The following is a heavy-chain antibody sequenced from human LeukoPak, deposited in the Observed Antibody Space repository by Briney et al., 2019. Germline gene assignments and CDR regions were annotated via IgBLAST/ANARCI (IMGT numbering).Heavy chain of an antibody. CDR1: GFTFTNYG. CDR2: IWFDGTQK. V-gene: IGHV3-33*01. J-gene: IGHJ3*02. Sequence: GGSLRLSCASSGFTFTNYGMHWVRRARGKALEGVVLIWFDGTQKYYADSVKVRFTISRDDSKNTMFLQVNGVIDGDIAVYYCARARDGLWSGDFDIWGQGTMVTVSA. D-gene: IGHD3-10*01. CDR3: ARARDGLWSGDFDI.